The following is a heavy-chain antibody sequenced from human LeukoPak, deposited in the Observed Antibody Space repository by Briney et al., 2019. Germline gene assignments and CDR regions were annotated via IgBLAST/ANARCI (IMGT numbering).Heavy chain of an antibody. D-gene: IGHD2-15*01. CDR1: GGSISSSTYY. Sequence: SETLSLTCTVSGGSISSSTYYWGRIRQPPGKGLEWIGSIYHSGSTNYNPSLKSRVTISVDKSENQFSLKLSSVTAADTAVYYCARNYCSGDSCYSSLDYWGQGTLVTVSS. V-gene: IGHV4-39*07. CDR3: ARNYCSGDSCYSSLDY. J-gene: IGHJ4*02. CDR2: IYHSGST.